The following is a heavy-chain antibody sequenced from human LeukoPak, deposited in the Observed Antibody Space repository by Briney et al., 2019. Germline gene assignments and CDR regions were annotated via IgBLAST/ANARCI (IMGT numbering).Heavy chain of an antibody. J-gene: IGHJ3*02. Sequence: PGGSLRLSCAASGFTFSSYGMHWVRQAPGKGLEWVAVILSDGSKEFYTDSVKGRFTISRDNAKNTLYLQMNSLRAEDTAVYYCARATNDAFDIWGQGTMVTVSS. V-gene: IGHV3-33*03. CDR2: ILSDGSKE. CDR3: ARATNDAFDI. D-gene: IGHD1-1*01. CDR1: GFTFSSYG.